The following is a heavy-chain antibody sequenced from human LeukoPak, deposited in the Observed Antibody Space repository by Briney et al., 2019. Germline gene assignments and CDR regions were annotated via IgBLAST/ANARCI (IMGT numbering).Heavy chain of an antibody. V-gene: IGHV3-48*04. CDR3: AELGITMIGGV. CDR1: EFSFSDYG. CDR2: ISSSSSTI. J-gene: IGHJ6*04. D-gene: IGHD3-10*02. Sequence: GGSLRLSCAASEFSFSDYGMHWVRQAPGKGLGWVSYISSSSSTIYYADSVKGRFTISRDNAKNSLYLQMNSLRGEDTAVYYCAELGITMIGGVWGKGTTVTISS.